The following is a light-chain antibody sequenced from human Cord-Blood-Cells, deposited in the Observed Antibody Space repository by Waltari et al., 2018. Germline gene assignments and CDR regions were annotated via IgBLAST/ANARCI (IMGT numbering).Light chain of an antibody. V-gene: IGLV2-23*03. CDR2: EGS. CDR1: SSDVGCYNL. Sequence: QSALTQPAYVSGSPGQSITISCTGTSSDVGCYNLVSWYQQHPGKAPKLMIYEGSKRHSGVSNRFSGSKSGNTASLTISGLQAEDEADYYCCSYAGSSTFVFGTGTKVTVL. CDR3: CSYAGSSTFV. J-gene: IGLJ1*01.